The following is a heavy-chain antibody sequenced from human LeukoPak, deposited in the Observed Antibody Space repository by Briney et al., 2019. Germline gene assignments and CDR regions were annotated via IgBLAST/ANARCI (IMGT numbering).Heavy chain of an antibody. CDR3: AKDSSGSGSYYKMY. CDR2: ISERGATA. CDR1: GFTFSSYG. J-gene: IGHJ4*02. D-gene: IGHD3-10*01. Sequence: GGSLRLSCAASGFTFSSYGMSWVRQAPGKRLEWVSGISERGATAFYADSVKGRFTISRDNSKNTLYLQMNSLRAEDTAVYYYAKDSSGSGSYYKMYWGQGTLVPVSS. V-gene: IGHV3-23*01.